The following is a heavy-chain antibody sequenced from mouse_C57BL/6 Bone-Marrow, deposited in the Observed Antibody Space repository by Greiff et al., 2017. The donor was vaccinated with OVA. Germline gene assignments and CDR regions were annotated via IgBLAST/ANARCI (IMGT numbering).Heavy chain of an antibody. CDR2: IYPRSGNT. CDR1: GYTFTSYG. Sequence: QVQLQQSGAELARPGASVKLSCKASGYTFTSYGISWVKQRTGQGLEWIGEIYPRSGNTYYNEKFKGKATLTADKSSSTAYMELRSLTSEDTAVYYCTTYYGSRGAYWGQGTLVTVSA. CDR3: TTYYGSRGAY. J-gene: IGHJ3*01. D-gene: IGHD1-1*01. V-gene: IGHV1-81*01.